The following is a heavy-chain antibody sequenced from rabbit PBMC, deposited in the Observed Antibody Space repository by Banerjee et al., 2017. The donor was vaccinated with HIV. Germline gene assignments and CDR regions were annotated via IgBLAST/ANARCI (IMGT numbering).Heavy chain of an antibody. V-gene: IGHV1S45*01. J-gene: IGHJ4*01. CDR3: ARNFDL. Sequence: QEQLEESGGDLVKPEGSLTLTCTASGFSFSNGYVMCWVRQAPGKGLEWIAYIYPDYGSTDYASWVNGRFTISLDNAQNTVFLQMTSLTAADTATYFCARNFDLWGPGTLVTVS. CDR2: IYPDYGST. CDR1: GFSFSNGYV.